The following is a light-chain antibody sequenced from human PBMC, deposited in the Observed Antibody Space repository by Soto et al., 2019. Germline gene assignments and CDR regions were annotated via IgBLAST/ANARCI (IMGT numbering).Light chain of an antibody. J-gene: IGLJ1*01. CDR2: DVS. CDR3: SSDTSISTYV. CDR1: SSDVGNYNY. Sequence: QSALTQPASVSGSPGQSITISCTGTSSDVGNYNYVSWYQQHPGKAPKLMIYDVSNRPSGVSNRFSGSKSGITASLTISGLQAEDAADYYCSSDTSISTYVFGTGTKLTVL. V-gene: IGLV2-14*01.